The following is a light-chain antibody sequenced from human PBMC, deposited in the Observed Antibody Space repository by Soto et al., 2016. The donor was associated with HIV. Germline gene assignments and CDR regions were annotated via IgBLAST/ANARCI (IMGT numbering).Light chain of an antibody. V-gene: IGLV3-1*01. J-gene: IGLJ2*01. CDR2: HND. Sequence: SFELTQPPSVSVSPGQTASITCSSDQLGSKYVWWYQQRPGHSPMLVISHNDKRPSGISERFSGSNSGNTATLTISGTQAMDEADYYCQAWDSSTEVFGGGTKLTVL. CDR1: QLGSKY. CDR3: QAWDSSTEV.